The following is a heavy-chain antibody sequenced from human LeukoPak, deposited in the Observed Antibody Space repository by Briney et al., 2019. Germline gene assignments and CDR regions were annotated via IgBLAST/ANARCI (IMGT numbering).Heavy chain of an antibody. CDR1: GFTVSSNY. V-gene: IGHV3-53*05. CDR2: IYSGGST. Sequence: EGSLRLSCAASGFTVSSNYMSWVRQAPGKGLEWVSVIYSGGSTYYADSVKGRFTISRDNSKNTLYLQVNSLRAEDTAVYYCARDNLVQLGYYFQCWGQGTLVIASS. J-gene: IGHJ4*02. D-gene: IGHD5-18*01. CDR3: ARDNLVQLGYYFQC.